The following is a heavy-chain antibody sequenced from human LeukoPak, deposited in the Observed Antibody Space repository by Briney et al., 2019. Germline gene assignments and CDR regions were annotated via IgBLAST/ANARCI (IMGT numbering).Heavy chain of an antibody. D-gene: IGHD2-2*01. J-gene: IGHJ4*02. CDR1: GYTLTDYY. Sequence: GASVTVSCQASGYTLTDYYLYWVRQAPAQRLEYIALINSNPCDTNSAQKFQGRVSMTRDTTISTAYMELSSLRSDDTAVYYCAREGLVCSSTSCHYFDSWGQGALVTVSS. CDR3: AREGLVCSSTSCHYFDS. CDR2: INSNPCDT. V-gene: IGHV1-2*02.